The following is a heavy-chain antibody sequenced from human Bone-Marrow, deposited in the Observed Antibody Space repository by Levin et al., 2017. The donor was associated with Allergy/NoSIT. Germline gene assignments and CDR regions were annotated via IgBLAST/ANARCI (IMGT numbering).Heavy chain of an antibody. Sequence: GGSLRLSCAASGVTVGNNYMTWLRLAPGKGLELVSLIYSGGSTYYADSVKGRFIISRDSSKNTVYLQMNSLRADDTAVYYCARNLPETTRGYWGQGTQVIVSS. J-gene: IGHJ4*02. CDR1: GVTVGNNY. CDR2: IYSGGST. V-gene: IGHV3-66*01. CDR3: ARNLPETTRGY. D-gene: IGHD4-17*01.